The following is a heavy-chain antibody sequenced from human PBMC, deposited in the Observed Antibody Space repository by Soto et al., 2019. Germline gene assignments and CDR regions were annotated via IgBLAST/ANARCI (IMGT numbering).Heavy chain of an antibody. Sequence: SETLSLTCTVSGGSISSYYWSWIRQPPGKGLEWIGYIYYSGSTNYNPSLKSRVTISVDTSTNQFSLKLSSVTAADTAVYYCARVQNPHGYGDYESSYYYGMDVWGQGTTVTVSS. CDR3: ARVQNPHGYGDYESSYYYGMDV. CDR1: GGSISSYY. CDR2: IYYSGST. D-gene: IGHD4-17*01. J-gene: IGHJ6*02. V-gene: IGHV4-59*01.